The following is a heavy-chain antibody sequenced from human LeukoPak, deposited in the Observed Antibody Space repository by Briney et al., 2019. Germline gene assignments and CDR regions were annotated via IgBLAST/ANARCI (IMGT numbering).Heavy chain of an antibody. Sequence: ASVKVSCKASGYSFTSYDINWVRQAAGQGLEWMGWMNPNSGGTNYAQKFQGRVTMTRDTSISTAYMELSRLRSDDTAVYYCARDLAYYDSSGSLDYWGQGTLVTVSS. CDR2: MNPNSGGT. D-gene: IGHD3-22*01. V-gene: IGHV1-2*02. J-gene: IGHJ4*02. CDR1: GYSFTSYD. CDR3: ARDLAYYDSSGSLDY.